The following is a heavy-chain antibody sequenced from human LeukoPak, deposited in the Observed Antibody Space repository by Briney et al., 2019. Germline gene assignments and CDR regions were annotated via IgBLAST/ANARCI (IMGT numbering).Heavy chain of an antibody. CDR3: ASNTGTVFDY. CDR1: GDFITAYY. V-gene: IGHV4-59*01. D-gene: IGHD7-27*01. J-gene: IGHJ4*02. Sequence: SETLSLTCTVSGDFITAYYWSWIRQPPGKRLEWIGYVYYTGGTEYNPSLRSRVTISLDLSKHQFSLNLTSVTAADTAVYHCASNTGTVFDYWGQGALVTVSS. CDR2: VYYTGGT.